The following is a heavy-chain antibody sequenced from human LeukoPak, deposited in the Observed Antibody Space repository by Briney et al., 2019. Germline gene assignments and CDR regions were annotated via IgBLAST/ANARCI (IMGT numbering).Heavy chain of an antibody. J-gene: IGHJ3*02. CDR2: IYHSGST. CDR1: GGSISSGGYY. CDR3: ASLPYSSSSGDAFDI. Sequence: PSQTLSLTCTVSGGSISSGGYYWSWNRQPPGKGLEWIGYIYHSGSTYYNPSLKSRVTISVDRSKNQFSLKLSSVTAADTAVYYCASLPYSSSSGDAFDIWGQGTMVTVSS. V-gene: IGHV4-30-2*01. D-gene: IGHD6-6*01.